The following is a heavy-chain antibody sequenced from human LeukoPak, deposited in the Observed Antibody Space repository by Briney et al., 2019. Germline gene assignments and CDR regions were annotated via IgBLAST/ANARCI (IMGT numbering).Heavy chain of an antibody. D-gene: IGHD6-19*01. J-gene: IGHJ4*02. CDR2: ISGSGRTI. V-gene: IGHV3-48*03. CDR3: ALWLVRGGFDY. Sequence: GGSLRLSCVVSGFTFSSYEMNWVRQAPGKGLEWVSYISGSGRTIFYADSVKGRFTISRDNAKNSLYLQMNSLRSEDTAVYYCALWLVRGGFDYWGQGTLVTVSS. CDR1: GFTFSSYE.